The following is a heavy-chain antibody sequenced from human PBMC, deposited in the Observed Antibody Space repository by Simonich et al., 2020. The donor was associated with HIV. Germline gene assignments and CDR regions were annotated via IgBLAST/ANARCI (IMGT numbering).Heavy chain of an antibody. CDR3: AREGADTTMVN. CDR1: GYSIRSGYS. J-gene: IGHJ4*02. Sequence: QVQLQESGPGLVKPSETLSLTCAVSGYSIRSGYSWGCIRQPPGKGLEWIGSISHSGSTYYNPSLKSRVTISVDTSKNQFSLRLRSVTAADTAVYYCAREGADTTMVNWGQGTLVTVSS. CDR2: ISHSGST. D-gene: IGHD5-18*01. V-gene: IGHV4-38-2*02.